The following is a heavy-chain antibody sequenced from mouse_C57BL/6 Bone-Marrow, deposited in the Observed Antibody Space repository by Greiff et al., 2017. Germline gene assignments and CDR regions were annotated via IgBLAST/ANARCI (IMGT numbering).Heavy chain of an antibody. CDR1: GFNIKNTY. V-gene: IGHV14-3*01. CDR2: IDPANGNT. CDR3: ARTFTVVATFDY. Sequence: EVQLQESVAELVRPGASVKLSCTASGFNIKNTYMHWVKQRPEQGLEWIGRIDPANGNTTYAPKFQGKATITADTASNPAYLQLSSLTSEDTAIYYCARTFTVVATFDYWGQGTTLTVSS. J-gene: IGHJ2*01. D-gene: IGHD1-1*01.